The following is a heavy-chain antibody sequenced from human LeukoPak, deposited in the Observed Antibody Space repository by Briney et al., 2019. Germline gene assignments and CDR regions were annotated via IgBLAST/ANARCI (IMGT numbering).Heavy chain of an antibody. CDR1: GYIFTDYY. J-gene: IGHJ4*02. CDR3: ATQRERGPPLRVEFDY. V-gene: IGHV1-2*02. Sequence: GASVKVSCKASGYIFTDYYMHWLRQAPGQGLEWMGWINPNSGDTNYVQKFQGRVTMTRDTSINAAYMELTRLRSDDTAVYYCATQRERGPPLRVEFDYWGQGTLVTVSS. D-gene: IGHD3-22*01. CDR2: INPNSGDT.